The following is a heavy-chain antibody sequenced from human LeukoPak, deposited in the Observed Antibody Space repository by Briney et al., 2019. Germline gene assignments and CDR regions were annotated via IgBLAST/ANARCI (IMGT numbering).Heavy chain of an antibody. CDR1: GFTFSSYG. V-gene: IGHV3-30*02. CDR3: ARDFADYYDSSGYYGY. D-gene: IGHD3-22*01. CDR2: IRSDGNNK. Sequence: AGGSLRLSCAASGFTFSSYGIHWVRQAPGKGLEWVAFIRSDGNNKYYADSVKGRFTISRDNSKNTLYLQMTSLRAEDTAVYYCARDFADYYDSSGYYGYWGQGTLVTVSS. J-gene: IGHJ4*02.